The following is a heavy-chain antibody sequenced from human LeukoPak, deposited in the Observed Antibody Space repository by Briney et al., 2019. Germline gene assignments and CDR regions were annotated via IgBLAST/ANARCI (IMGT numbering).Heavy chain of an antibody. V-gene: IGHV4-59*01. CDR1: GGSMNNYY. CDR3: ARDRGVPPDLDY. Sequence: PSETLSLTCNVSGGSMNNYYWSWIRQPPGKGLEWIGHIFYSGSTRYNPSLKSRVTISVDTSKNQFSLKLNSVTAADTPVYYCARDRGVPPDLDYGGRETRVTVSS. J-gene: IGHJ4*02. CDR2: IFYSGST. D-gene: IGHD3-10*01.